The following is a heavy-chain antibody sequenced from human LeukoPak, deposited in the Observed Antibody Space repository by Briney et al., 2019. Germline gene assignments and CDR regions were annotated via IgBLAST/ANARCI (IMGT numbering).Heavy chain of an antibody. CDR2: IWYDGTNK. CDR1: GFSFSSYG. J-gene: IGHJ4*02. V-gene: IGHV3-33*01. CDR3: AGDQRGFSYSKYYFDY. D-gene: IGHD5-18*01. Sequence: GGSLRLSCAASGFSFSSYGMHWVRQAPGKGLEWVAVIWYDGTNKYYADSVKGRFTISRDNSKNTLYLQMNSLRAEDTAVYYCAGDQRGFSYSKYYFDYWGQGTLATVSS.